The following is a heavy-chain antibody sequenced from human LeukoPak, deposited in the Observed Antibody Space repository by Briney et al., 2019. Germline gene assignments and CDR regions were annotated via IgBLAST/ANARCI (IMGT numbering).Heavy chain of an antibody. J-gene: IGHJ4*02. CDR2: INHSGST. V-gene: IGHV4-34*01. Sequence: PSETLSLTCAVYGGSFSVYYWSWIRQPPGKGLEWIGEINHSGSTNYNPSLKSRVTISVDTSKNQFSLKLSSVTAADTAVYYCARGRDSTVYATEASFDYWGQGTLVAVSS. CDR3: ARGRDSTVYATEASFDY. D-gene: IGHD2-8*01. CDR1: GGSFSVYY.